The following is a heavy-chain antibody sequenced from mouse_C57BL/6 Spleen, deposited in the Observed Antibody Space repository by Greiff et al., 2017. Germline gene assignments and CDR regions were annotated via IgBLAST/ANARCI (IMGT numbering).Heavy chain of an antibody. CDR2: IYPGSGNT. D-gene: IGHD2-12*01. Sequence: QVQLKESGAELVRPGASVKLSCKASGYTFTDYYINWVKQRPGQGLEWIARIYPGSGNTYYNEKFKGKATLTAEKSSSTAYMQLSSLTSEDSAVYFCAREAAYYSSFDVWGTGTTVTVSS. V-gene: IGHV1-76*01. J-gene: IGHJ1*03. CDR3: AREAAYYSSFDV. CDR1: GYTFTDYY.